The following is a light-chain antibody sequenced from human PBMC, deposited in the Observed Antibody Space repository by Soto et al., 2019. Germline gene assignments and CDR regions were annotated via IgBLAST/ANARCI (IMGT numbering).Light chain of an antibody. CDR2: TAS. Sequence: DIQMTQSPSSLSASVGDRVTITCRASQDISNYLAWYQHKPGKVPKLLTYTASTLQSGVPSRFSGSGSGTDFTLTISSLQPEDVANYYCQKYNSAPWPFGQGTKVEIK. CDR3: QKYNSAPWP. J-gene: IGKJ1*01. V-gene: IGKV1-27*01. CDR1: QDISNY.